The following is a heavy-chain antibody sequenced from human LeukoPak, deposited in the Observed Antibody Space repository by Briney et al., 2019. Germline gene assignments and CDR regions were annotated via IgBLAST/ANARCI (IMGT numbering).Heavy chain of an antibody. D-gene: IGHD3-22*01. CDR1: GFTFSSYA. Sequence: GGSLRLSCAASGFTFSSYAMSWVRQAPGKGLEWVSAISGSGGSTYYADSVKGRFTISRDNSKNTLYLQMNSLRAVDTAVYYCAKDHYYDSSGSTLIDYWGQGTLVTVSS. CDR2: ISGSGGST. V-gene: IGHV3-23*01. J-gene: IGHJ4*02. CDR3: AKDHYYDSSGSTLIDY.